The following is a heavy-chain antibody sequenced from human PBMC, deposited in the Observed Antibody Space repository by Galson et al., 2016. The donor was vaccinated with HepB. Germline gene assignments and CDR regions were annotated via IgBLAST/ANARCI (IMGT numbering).Heavy chain of an antibody. CDR3: AREILPAHPYSSGWYY. Sequence: SLRLSCAASGFTFSSYWMSWLRQAPGKGLEWVANIKQDGSEKYYVDSVKGRFTISRDNAKNSLYLQMNSLRAEDTAVYYCAREILPAHPYSSGWYYWGQGTLVTASS. V-gene: IGHV3-7*03. CDR2: IKQDGSEK. D-gene: IGHD6-19*01. CDR1: GFTFSSYW. J-gene: IGHJ4*02.